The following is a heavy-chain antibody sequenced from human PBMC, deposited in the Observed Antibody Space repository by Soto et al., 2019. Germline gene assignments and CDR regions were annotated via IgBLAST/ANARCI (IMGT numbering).Heavy chain of an antibody. D-gene: IGHD2-15*01. CDR1: GFTLTDYN. CDR3: ARMTSDCRGANCPMWCDP. J-gene: IGHJ5*02. Sequence: GASVKVSCKASGFTLTDYNIDWVRQATGQGLEWMGWINPKSGNTGYAQRFQGRVTMTRSTSISTAYMELSSLTSEDTAVYYCARMTSDCRGANCPMWCDPWGQGTLVTVSS. CDR2: INPKSGNT. V-gene: IGHV1-8*01.